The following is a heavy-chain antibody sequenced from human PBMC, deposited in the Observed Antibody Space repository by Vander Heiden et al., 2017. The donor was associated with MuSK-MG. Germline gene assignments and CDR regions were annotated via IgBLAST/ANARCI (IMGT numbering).Heavy chain of an antibody. J-gene: IGHJ6*03. D-gene: IGHD3-3*01. V-gene: IGHV3-23*01. CDR3: AKVGLWSGHAFYSYMDV. CDR2: ISGSGGST. CDR1: GFPFSSDA. Sequence: EVQLFESGVGLVQPGGSLRLSCAASGFPFSSDAMSWGRKAPGKGLEWVSAISGSGGSTYYADAGKGRFTSSRDNSKNTLELQMNSLRAEETAVDYCAKVGLWSGHAFYSYMDVWVKGTTVPVS.